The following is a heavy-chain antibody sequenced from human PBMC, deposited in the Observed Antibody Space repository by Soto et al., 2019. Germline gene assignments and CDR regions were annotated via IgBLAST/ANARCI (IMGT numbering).Heavy chain of an antibody. Sequence: PSETLSLTCTVSGGSISSYYWSWIRQPAGKXLEWIGRIYTSGSTNYNPSLKSRVTMSVDTSKNQFSLKLSSVTAADTAVYYCPREYCSGGSCYSGDYYGMDGWGQGTTVTVSS. CDR1: GGSISSYY. J-gene: IGHJ6*02. V-gene: IGHV4-4*07. CDR3: PREYCSGGSCYSGDYYGMDG. D-gene: IGHD2-15*01. CDR2: IYTSGST.